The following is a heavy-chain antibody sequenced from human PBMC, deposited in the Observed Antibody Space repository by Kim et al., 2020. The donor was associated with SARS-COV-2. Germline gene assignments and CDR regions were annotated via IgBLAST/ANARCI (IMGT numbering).Heavy chain of an antibody. CDR3: ARDMYNRNYVSDY. V-gene: IGHV4-34*01. Sequence: NYNPSLKGRVTILRDTSKNQFSLKLSSVTAADTAVYYCARDMYNRNYVSDYWGQGTLVTVSS. D-gene: IGHD1-7*01. J-gene: IGHJ4*02.